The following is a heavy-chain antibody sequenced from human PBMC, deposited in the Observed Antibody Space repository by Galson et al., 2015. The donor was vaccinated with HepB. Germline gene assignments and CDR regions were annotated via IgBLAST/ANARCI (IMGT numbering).Heavy chain of an antibody. CDR3: ARSPRGDGYDKPYDY. CDR2: IIPIFGTA. J-gene: IGHJ4*02. Sequence: SVKVSCKASGGTFSSYAISWVRQAPGQGLEWMGGIIPIFGTANYAQKFQGRVTITADESTSTAYMELSSLRSEDTAVYYCARSPRGDGYDKPYDYWGQGTLVTVSS. CDR1: GGTFSSYA. V-gene: IGHV1-69*13. D-gene: IGHD5-24*01.